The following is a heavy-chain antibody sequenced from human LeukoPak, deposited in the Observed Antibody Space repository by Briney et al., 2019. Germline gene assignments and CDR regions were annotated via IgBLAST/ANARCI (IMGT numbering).Heavy chain of an antibody. J-gene: IGHJ4*02. CDR3: SRSLAGNFDY. CDR2: IFYSGST. V-gene: IGHV4-59*01. CDR1: SGSINYYY. D-gene: IGHD6-19*01. Sequence: PSETLSLTCTVSSGSINYYYCSWIRPPPGKGLDWIGYIFYSGSTEYNPPLKRRVTIQVDTSQIQFYLNPSSVTAAGTALYCSSRSLAGNFDYWGQGTLVTVSS.